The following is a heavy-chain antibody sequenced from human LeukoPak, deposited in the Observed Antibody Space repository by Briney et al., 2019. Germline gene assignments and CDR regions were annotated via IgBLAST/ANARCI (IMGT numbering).Heavy chain of an antibody. D-gene: IGHD1-26*01. Sequence: GGTLRLSCAASGFTFSSYGMSWVRQAPGKGLEWVSAISGSGTETYYAKSVKGRFTISRDNSKNTLYLQMNSLRAEDTAVYYCANLFSGSYDYWGQGTLVTVSS. CDR2: ISGSGTET. J-gene: IGHJ4*02. V-gene: IGHV3-23*01. CDR3: ANLFSGSYDY. CDR1: GFTFSSYG.